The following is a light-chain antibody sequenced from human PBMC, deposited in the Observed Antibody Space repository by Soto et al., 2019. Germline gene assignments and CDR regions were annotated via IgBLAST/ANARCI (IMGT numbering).Light chain of an antibody. CDR3: QQYNSWFSWT. V-gene: IGKV3-15*01. Sequence: EIVMTQSPATLSVSPGARVTLSCRASQSVSSNLAWYQQKPGQAPRLLIYGASTRATGIPARFSGSGSGTEFTLTISSLQSEDFAVYYCQQYNSWFSWTFGQGTKVDLK. CDR1: QSVSSN. J-gene: IGKJ1*01. CDR2: GAS.